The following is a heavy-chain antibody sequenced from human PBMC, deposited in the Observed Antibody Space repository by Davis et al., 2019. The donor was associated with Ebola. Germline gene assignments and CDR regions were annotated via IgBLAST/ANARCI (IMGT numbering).Heavy chain of an antibody. J-gene: IGHJ4*02. CDR3: ARAEQHPHSSGCGG. D-gene: IGHD6-19*01. CDR1: GFTFSSYS. V-gene: IGHV3-21*01. Sequence: GESLKISCAASGFTFSSYSMNWVRQAPGKGLEWVSSISSSSSYIYYADSVKGRFTISRDNAKNSLYLQMNSLRAEDTAVYYCARAEQHPHSSGCGGWGQGTLVTVSS. CDR2: ISSSSSYI.